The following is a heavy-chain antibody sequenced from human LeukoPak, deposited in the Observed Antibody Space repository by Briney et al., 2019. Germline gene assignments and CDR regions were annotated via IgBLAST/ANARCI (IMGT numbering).Heavy chain of an antibody. CDR1: DGSISSYY. J-gene: IGHJ4*02. Sequence: SETLSLTCTVSDGSISSYYWSWIRQPPGKGLEWIGFNYHNGRTNCNPSLKSRVTMSVDTSKNQFSLNLTSVTAADTAVYYCARHGGNYDFDYWGQGTLLTVSS. CDR3: ARHGGNYDFDY. V-gene: IGHV4-59*08. CDR2: NYHNGRT. D-gene: IGHD4-11*01.